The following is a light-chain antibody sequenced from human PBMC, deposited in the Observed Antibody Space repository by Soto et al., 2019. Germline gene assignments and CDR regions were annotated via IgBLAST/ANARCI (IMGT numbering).Light chain of an antibody. CDR3: QQYNGYSQT. CDR2: DAS. CDR1: QSISSW. V-gene: IGKV1-5*01. Sequence: DIQITQSRSTRPACVGDGGTSACRASQSISSWLAWYQQKPGKAPKLLIYDASSLESGVPSRFSGSGSGTEFTLTISSLQPDAFATYYCQQYNGYSQTFGQGTKVDIK. J-gene: IGKJ1*01.